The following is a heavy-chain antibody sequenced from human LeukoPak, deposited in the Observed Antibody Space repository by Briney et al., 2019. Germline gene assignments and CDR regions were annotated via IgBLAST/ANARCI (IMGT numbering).Heavy chain of an antibody. V-gene: IGHV4-59*08. CDR1: GGSISSYY. J-gene: IGHJ6*02. Sequence: PSETLSLTCTVSGGSISSYYWSWIRQPPGKGLEWIGYIYYSGSTNYNPFLKSRVTISVDTSRNQFSLKLSSVTAADTAVYYCAALAAAGTDFRGWALMEVWGQGTTVTVSS. CDR3: AALAAAGTDFRGWALMEV. D-gene: IGHD6-13*01. CDR2: IYYSGST.